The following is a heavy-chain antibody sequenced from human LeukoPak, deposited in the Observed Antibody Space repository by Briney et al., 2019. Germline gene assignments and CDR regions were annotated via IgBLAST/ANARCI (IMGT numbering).Heavy chain of an antibody. Sequence: GGSLRLSCAASGFTFSTYAMSWVRQAPGKGLEWVSAVSGSGGGTYYAESVQGRFTISRDNSKNTLYLQMNSLTVEDTAVYYCAKDPRQWPAAAFDYWGQGTLVTVSS. CDR1: GFTFSTYA. CDR2: VSGSGGGT. J-gene: IGHJ4*02. D-gene: IGHD2-2*01. CDR3: AKDPRQWPAAAFDY. V-gene: IGHV3-23*01.